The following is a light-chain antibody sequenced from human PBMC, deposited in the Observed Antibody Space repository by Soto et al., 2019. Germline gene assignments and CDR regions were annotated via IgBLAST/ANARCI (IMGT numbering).Light chain of an antibody. CDR2: GVS. V-gene: IGLV2-11*01. CDR3: CSYAGSYTLYV. CDR1: SSDVGGYKY. Sequence: QSALTQPRSVSGSPGQSVTISCTGTSSDVGGYKYVSWYQQKPGKAPKLIIYGVSRWPSGVPNRFSGSKSGNRASLTISGLQAEDEGDYYCCSYAGSYTLYVFGTGTKLTVL. J-gene: IGLJ1*01.